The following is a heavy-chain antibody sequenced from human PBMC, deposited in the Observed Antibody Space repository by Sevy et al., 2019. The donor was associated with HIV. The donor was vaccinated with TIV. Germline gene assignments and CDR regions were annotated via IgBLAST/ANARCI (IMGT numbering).Heavy chain of an antibody. Sequence: GGSLRLSCVASGFTFSNSWMNWVRQAPGKGLEWVANIKPCGTEEFYVDSVKGRFIISRDNAKNSLFLQMNSLRAEDTAVHYCTGVIRGTDDDYWGQGTLVTVSS. CDR1: GFTFSNSW. D-gene: IGHD1-1*01. CDR2: IKPCGTEE. V-gene: IGHV3-7*01. CDR3: TGVIRGTDDDY. J-gene: IGHJ4*02.